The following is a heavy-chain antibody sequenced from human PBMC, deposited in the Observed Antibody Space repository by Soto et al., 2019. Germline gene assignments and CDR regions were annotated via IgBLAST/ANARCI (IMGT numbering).Heavy chain of an antibody. V-gene: IGHV4-59*01. D-gene: IGHD6-13*01. Sequence: SETLSLTCTVSGDSISNYYWSWIRQAPGKGLEWIGFIYHSGNTNYNPPLKSRVTMSIDTSKSQFSLKLNSVTAADTAVYYCARDQGIASSDPFDYWGPGTLVTVSS. J-gene: IGHJ4*02. CDR1: GDSISNYY. CDR3: ARDQGIASSDPFDY. CDR2: IYHSGNT.